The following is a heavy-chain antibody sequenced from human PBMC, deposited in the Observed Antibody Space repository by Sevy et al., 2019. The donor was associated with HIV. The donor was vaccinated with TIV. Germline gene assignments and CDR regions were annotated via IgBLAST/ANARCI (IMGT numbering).Heavy chain of an antibody. Sequence: GGSLRLSCAASGFTFSNAWMSWVRQAPGKGLEWVGRIKSKTDGGTTDYDAPVKGRFTISRDDSKNTLYLQMNSLKTEDTAVYYCTTDPELVVPAAYAFDIWGQGTMVTVSS. CDR2: IKSKTDGGTT. D-gene: IGHD2-2*01. CDR3: TTDPELVVPAAYAFDI. CDR1: GFTFSNAW. V-gene: IGHV3-15*01. J-gene: IGHJ3*02.